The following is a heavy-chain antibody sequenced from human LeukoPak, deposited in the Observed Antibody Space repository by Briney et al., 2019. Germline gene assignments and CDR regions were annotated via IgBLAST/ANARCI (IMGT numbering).Heavy chain of an antibody. J-gene: IGHJ3*02. CDR3: ARDPSVTAKRIGDAFDI. D-gene: IGHD2-15*01. Sequence: PGGSLRLSCTASGFTFRSYWMHWVRQAPGKGLVWVSRLDSDGRITRYADSVKGRFTISRDNAKNTLYPQMNSLRAEDTAVYYCARDPSVTAKRIGDAFDIWGQGTMVTVSS. V-gene: IGHV3-74*01. CDR2: LDSDGRIT. CDR1: GFTFRSYW.